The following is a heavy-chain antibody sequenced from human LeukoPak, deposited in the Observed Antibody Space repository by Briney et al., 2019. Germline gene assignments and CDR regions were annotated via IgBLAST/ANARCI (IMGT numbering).Heavy chain of an antibody. CDR1: GFTFSTYG. CDR2: IKQDGSEK. Sequence: GGSLGLSCAASGFTFSTYGMSWVRQAPGKGLEWVASIKQDGSEKNYVDSVKGRFTISRDNARNSLSLQMNSLRAEDTAVFYCARAVATKGAFDIWGQGTMVTVSS. CDR3: ARAVATKGAFDI. V-gene: IGHV3-7*04. J-gene: IGHJ3*02. D-gene: IGHD5-12*01.